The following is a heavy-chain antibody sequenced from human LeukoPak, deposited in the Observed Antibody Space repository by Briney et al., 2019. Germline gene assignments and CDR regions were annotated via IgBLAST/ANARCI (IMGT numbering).Heavy chain of an antibody. CDR3: ARTPAQGTREVDY. CDR1: GGSISSSSYY. D-gene: IGHD1-1*01. J-gene: IGHJ4*02. V-gene: IGHV4-39*01. Sequence: KPSETLSLTCTVSGGSISSSSYYWGWIRLPPGKGLEWIGSIYYSGSTYYNPSLKSRVTISVDTSKNQFSLKLSSVTAADTAVYYCARTPAQGTREVDYWGQGTLVTVSS. CDR2: IYYSGST.